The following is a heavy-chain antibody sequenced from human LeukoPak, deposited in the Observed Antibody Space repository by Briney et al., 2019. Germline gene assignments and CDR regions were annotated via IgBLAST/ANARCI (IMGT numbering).Heavy chain of an antibody. D-gene: IGHD3-10*01. V-gene: IGHV3-48*03. CDR3: VRDGYYGHDSFDI. Sequence: GGSLRLSCAASGFTFSSFEMYWVRQAPGKGLEWVSYISASGSAIYYVDSVKGRFTISRDNAKNSLYLQMNSLRAEDTDVYYCVRDGYYGHDSFDIWGQGTMVTVSS. CDR2: ISASGSAI. CDR1: GFTFSSFE. J-gene: IGHJ3*02.